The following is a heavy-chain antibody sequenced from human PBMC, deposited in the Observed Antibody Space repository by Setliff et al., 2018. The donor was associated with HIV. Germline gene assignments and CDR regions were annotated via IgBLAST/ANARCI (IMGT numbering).Heavy chain of an antibody. CDR1: GGSISSYY. Sequence: SETLSLTCALSGGSISSYYWSWIRQPPGMGLEWIGEVNRGRRTNYNSSLKSRVTMSVDTSKNQSSLKLSSVTAADTAVYYCARDSVVVITLDAFDIWGLGTMVTVSS. V-gene: IGHV4-34*01. J-gene: IGHJ3*02. CDR3: ARDSVVVITLDAFDI. D-gene: IGHD3-22*01. CDR2: VNRGRRT.